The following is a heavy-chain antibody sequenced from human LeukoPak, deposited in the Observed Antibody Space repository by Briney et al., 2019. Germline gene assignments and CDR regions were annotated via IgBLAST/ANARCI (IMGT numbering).Heavy chain of an antibody. Sequence: XVKVSCKASGGTFSSYAISWVRQAPGQGLEWMGGIIPIFGTANYAQKFQGRVTITGDESTSTAYMELSRLRCEDTAVYYCARGECRDGYNCGYYYYYMDVWGKGTTVTVSS. V-gene: IGHV1-69*13. J-gene: IGHJ6*03. CDR3: ARGECRDGYNCGYYYYYMDV. CDR2: IIPIFGTA. D-gene: IGHD5-24*01. CDR1: GGTFSSYA.